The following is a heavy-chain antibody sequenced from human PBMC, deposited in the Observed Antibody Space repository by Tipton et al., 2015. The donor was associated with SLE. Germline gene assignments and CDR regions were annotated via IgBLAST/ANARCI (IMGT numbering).Heavy chain of an antibody. CDR3: ARARREVVVVDY. CDR1: GGSISDNH. J-gene: IGHJ4*02. CDR2: MYNSGIT. V-gene: IGHV4-4*07. Sequence: TLSLTCTVSGGSISDNHWSWIRQPAGKGLEWIGHMYNSGITNYNPSLKSRVTMSIDTSKNQFALMVSSVTTADTAVYYCARARREVVVVDYWGQGTLVTVSS. D-gene: IGHD2-15*01.